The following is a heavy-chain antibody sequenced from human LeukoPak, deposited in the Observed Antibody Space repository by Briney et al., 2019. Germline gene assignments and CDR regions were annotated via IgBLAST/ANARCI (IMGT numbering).Heavy chain of an antibody. Sequence: GASVNVSCKTSGYTFTDFGINWVRHAPGQGLEWLGWITPYNGNTNHLQNLQGKITMTTDTSTSTAYLELRSLTSDDTAVYYCTRDLGQVVAGTAFDMWGQGTMVIVSS. CDR2: ITPYNGNT. D-gene: IGHD6-19*01. J-gene: IGHJ3*02. CDR1: GYTFTDFG. CDR3: TRDLGQVVAGTAFDM. V-gene: IGHV1-18*01.